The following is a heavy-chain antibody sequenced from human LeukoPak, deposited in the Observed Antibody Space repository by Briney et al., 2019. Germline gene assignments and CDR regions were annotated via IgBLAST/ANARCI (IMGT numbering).Heavy chain of an antibody. Sequence: GGSLRLSCAASGFTFSTYAMSWVRQAPGKGLEWVSAISGSGAGTYYADSVKGRFTISRDNSKNTLYLQMNSLRAEDTAIYYCAKDRGYSSSWFDYWGQGTLVTVSS. CDR2: ISGSGAGT. CDR1: GFTFSTYA. CDR3: AKDRGYSSSWFDY. V-gene: IGHV3-23*01. D-gene: IGHD6-13*01. J-gene: IGHJ5*01.